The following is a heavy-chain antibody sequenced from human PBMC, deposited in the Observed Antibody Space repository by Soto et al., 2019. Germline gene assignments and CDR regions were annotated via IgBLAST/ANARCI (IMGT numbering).Heavy chain of an antibody. Sequence: GGSLRLSCAASGFAFSSYSMHWVRQAPGKGLEWVAAICDGGGSTYYADSVKGRFTISRDNSKNTLYLQMNSLRAEDTAVYYCAKGPRPDYDFWSGYLDYWGQGTLVTVSS. CDR1: GFAFSSYS. CDR2: ICDGGGST. D-gene: IGHD3-3*01. CDR3: AKGPRPDYDFWSGYLDY. J-gene: IGHJ4*02. V-gene: IGHV3-23*01.